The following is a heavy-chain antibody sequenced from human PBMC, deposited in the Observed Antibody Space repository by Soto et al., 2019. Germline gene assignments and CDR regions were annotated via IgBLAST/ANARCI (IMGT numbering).Heavy chain of an antibody. Sequence: QVQLVESGGGVVQPGRSLRLSCAASGFTFSSYGMHWVRQAPGKGLEWVAVISYDGSNKYYADSVKGRFTISRDNSKNTLYLQMNSLRAEDTAVYYCAKDFLVYSGIAAAGWFDPWGQGTLVTVSS. J-gene: IGHJ5*02. D-gene: IGHD6-13*01. CDR1: GFTFSSYG. CDR3: AKDFLVYSGIAAAGWFDP. V-gene: IGHV3-30*18. CDR2: ISYDGSNK.